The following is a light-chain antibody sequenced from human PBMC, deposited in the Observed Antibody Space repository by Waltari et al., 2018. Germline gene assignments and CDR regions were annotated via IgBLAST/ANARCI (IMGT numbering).Light chain of an antibody. CDR1: TSDLLNVTC. CDR2: DVN. J-gene: IGLJ3*02. CDR3: SLYTTNTRV. V-gene: IGLV2-14*03. Sequence: QSSPTPTASLSGSPGQSIPIPCSRTTSDLLNVTCIPWYQPYPGKAPKPIIYDVNNRPSGVSDRFSGSTSGNTASLTISGLQAEDEADYYCSLYTTNTRVFGGGTKLTVL.